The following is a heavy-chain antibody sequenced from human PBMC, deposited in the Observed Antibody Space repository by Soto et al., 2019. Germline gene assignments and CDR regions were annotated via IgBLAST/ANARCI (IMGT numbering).Heavy chain of an antibody. CDR1: GGSISSGGYY. V-gene: IGHV4-31*03. CDR2: IYYSGST. D-gene: IGHD2-21*02. CDR3: ARDPPCGGDCYSPYGMDV. Sequence: QVQLQESGPGLVKPSQTLSLTCTVSGGSISSGGYYWSWIRQHPGKGLEWIGYIYYSGSTYYNPSLKSRVTISVDTSKNQFSLKLSSVTAADTAVYYCARDPPCGGDCYSPYGMDVWGQGTTVTVSS. J-gene: IGHJ6*02.